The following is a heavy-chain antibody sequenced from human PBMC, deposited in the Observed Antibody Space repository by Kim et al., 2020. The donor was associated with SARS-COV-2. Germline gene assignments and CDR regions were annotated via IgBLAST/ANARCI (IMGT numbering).Heavy chain of an antibody. Sequence: GGSLRLSCAASGFTFSSYSMNWVRQAPGKGLEWVSSISSSSSYIYYADSVKGRFTISRDNTKNALYLQMNSLRAEDTAVLYCASRYFAGMGNCGQGTLVTVS. CDR2: ISSSSSYI. V-gene: IGHV3-21*01. D-gene: IGHD3-9*01. CDR1: GFTFSSYS. CDR3: ASRYFAGMGN. J-gene: IGHJ1*01.